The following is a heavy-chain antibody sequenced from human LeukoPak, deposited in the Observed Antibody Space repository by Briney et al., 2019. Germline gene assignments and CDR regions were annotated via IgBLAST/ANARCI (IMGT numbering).Heavy chain of an antibody. CDR3: GRHHRDGYTDH. Sequence: SETLSLTCTVSGGSFSINNYYWTWIRQPPGKGLEWIGSIYYDGSTYYYPSLKSRVTISADTSKKQFSLKLSSETAADTAVYFCGRHHRDGYTDHWGQGILVTVSS. CDR1: GGSFSINNYY. D-gene: IGHD5-24*01. CDR2: IYYDGST. J-gene: IGHJ4*02. V-gene: IGHV4-39*01.